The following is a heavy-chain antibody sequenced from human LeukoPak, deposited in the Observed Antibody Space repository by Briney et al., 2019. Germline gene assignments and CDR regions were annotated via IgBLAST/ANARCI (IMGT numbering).Heavy chain of an antibody. J-gene: IGHJ4*02. V-gene: IGHV4-4*07. Sequence: SETLSLTCSVSGGSMSSYYWIWIRQPAGRGLEWIGSMYTSGSTNYNPSLKSRLTMSIDTSNNQFSLKLSSVTAADTAVYYCARADPWYGSGNNYFDYWGQGTLATVSS. CDR1: GGSMSSYY. CDR2: MYTSGST. CDR3: ARADPWYGSGNNYFDY. D-gene: IGHD3-10*01.